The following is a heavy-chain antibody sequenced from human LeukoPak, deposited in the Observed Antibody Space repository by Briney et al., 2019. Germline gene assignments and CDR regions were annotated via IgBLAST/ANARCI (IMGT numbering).Heavy chain of an antibody. D-gene: IGHD4-11*01. CDR1: GGSISSSSYY. Sequence: SETLSLTCTVSGGSISSSSYYWGWIRQPPGKGLEWIGSIYYSGSTNYNPSLKSRVTISVDTSKNQFSLKLSSVTAADTAVYYCARGANSNYVYDYWGQGTLVTVSS. V-gene: IGHV4-39*07. J-gene: IGHJ4*02. CDR2: IYYSGST. CDR3: ARGANSNYVYDY.